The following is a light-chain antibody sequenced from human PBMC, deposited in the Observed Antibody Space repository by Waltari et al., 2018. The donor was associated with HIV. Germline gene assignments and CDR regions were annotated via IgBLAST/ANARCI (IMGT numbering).Light chain of an antibody. V-gene: IGKV3D-15*01. CDR3: QQYNNWPPWT. CDR2: NAV. CDR1: QNISSD. J-gene: IGKJ1*01. Sequence: EVVMTQSPATVSVSPGERVTLSCRASQNISSDLAWLQQRPGQAPRLVIYNAVTRAIGSPATISGSGSGTEFSLTIGSLQSEDVATYYCQQYNNWPPWTFGQGTKV.